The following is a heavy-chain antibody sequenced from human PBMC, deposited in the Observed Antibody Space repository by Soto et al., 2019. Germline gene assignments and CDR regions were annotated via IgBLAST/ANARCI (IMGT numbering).Heavy chain of an antibody. D-gene: IGHD6-13*01. V-gene: IGHV3-30*18. Sequence: QVQVVESGGGVVQPGRSLRLSCAASGFTFSSYGMHWVRQAPGKGLEWVAVISYDGSNKYYADSVKGRFTISRDNSKNTLYLQMNSLRAEDTAVYYCAKEYSSSWYGDYFDYWGQGTLVTVSS. CDR2: ISYDGSNK. CDR3: AKEYSSSWYGDYFDY. CDR1: GFTFSSYG. J-gene: IGHJ4*02.